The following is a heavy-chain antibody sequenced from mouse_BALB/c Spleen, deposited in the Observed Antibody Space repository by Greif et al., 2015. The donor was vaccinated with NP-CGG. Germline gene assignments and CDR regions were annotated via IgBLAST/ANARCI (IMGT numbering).Heavy chain of an antibody. J-gene: IGHJ1*01. CDR1: GFTFSDYY. V-gene: IGHV5-4*02. CDR3: ARDGNYWYFDV. Sequence: VQVVESGGGLVKPGGSLKLSCAASGFTFSDYYMYWVRQTPEKRLEWVATISDGGSYTYYPDSVKGRFTISRDNAKNNLYLQMSSLKSEDTAMYYCARDGNYWYFDVWGAGTTVTVSS. CDR2: ISDGGSYT. D-gene: IGHD2-1*01.